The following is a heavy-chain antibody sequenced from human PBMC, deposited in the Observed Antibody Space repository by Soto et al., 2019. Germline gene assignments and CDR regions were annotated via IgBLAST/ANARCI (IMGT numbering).Heavy chain of an antibody. CDR1: GFSLTTGVG. D-gene: IGHD3-10*01. CDR2: IYWNDEK. CDR3: AHRVNMARGPYNYFGP. Sequence: QITLKESGPTLVKPTQTLTLTCSFSGFSLTTGVGVGWIRQPPGKALGWLAIIYWNDEKLYNPSLKTRLTITKDTSKNQVVLTVTDMDPVDTATYYCAHRVNMARGPYNYFGPWGQGTLVTVSS. J-gene: IGHJ5*02. V-gene: IGHV2-5*01.